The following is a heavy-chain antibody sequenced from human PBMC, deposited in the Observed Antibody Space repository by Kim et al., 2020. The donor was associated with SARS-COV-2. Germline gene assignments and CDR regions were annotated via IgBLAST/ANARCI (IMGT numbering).Heavy chain of an antibody. CDR3: ARGSMVRGVHTYYYYGMDV. CDR2: INTNTVNP. J-gene: IGHJ6*02. D-gene: IGHD3-10*01. V-gene: IGHV7-4-1*02. Sequence: ASVKVSCKASGYTFTSYAMNWVRQAPGQGLEWMGWINTNTVNPTYAQGFTGRFVFSLDTSVSTAYLQISSLKAEDTAVYYCARGSMVRGVHTYYYYGMDVWGRGTTVTVSS. CDR1: GYTFTSYA.